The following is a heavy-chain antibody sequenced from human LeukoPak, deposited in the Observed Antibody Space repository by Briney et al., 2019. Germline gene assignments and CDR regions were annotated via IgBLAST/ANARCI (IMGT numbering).Heavy chain of an antibody. V-gene: IGHV4-59*01. J-gene: IGHJ4*02. CDR1: SGSISSYY. CDR2: IYYSGST. Sequence: SETLSLTCTVSSGSISSYYWSRIRQPPGKGLEWIGYIYYSGSTNYNPSLKSRVTISVDTSKNQFSLKLSSVTAADTAVYYCARVVYSSSWSGLYYFDYWGQGTLVTVSS. CDR3: ARVVYSSSWSGLYYFDY. D-gene: IGHD6-13*01.